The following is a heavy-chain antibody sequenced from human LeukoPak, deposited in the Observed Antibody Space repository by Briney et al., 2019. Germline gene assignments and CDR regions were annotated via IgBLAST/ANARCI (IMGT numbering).Heavy chain of an antibody. Sequence: GGSLRLSCAASGFTFPNYAMSWVRQAPGKGLEWASLISDRGGSTWYADSVKGRVTIPRDNAKDSLYLQMNSLRAEDTAFYYCARGYWSFDYWGQGTLVTVSS. CDR1: GFTFPNYA. D-gene: IGHD3-10*01. CDR3: ARGYWSFDY. CDR2: ISDRGGST. V-gene: IGHV3-23*01. J-gene: IGHJ4*02.